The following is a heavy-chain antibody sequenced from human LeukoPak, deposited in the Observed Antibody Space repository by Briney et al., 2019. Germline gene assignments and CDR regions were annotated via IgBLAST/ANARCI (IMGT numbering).Heavy chain of an antibody. J-gene: IGHJ3*02. CDR1: GFTFSTSA. Sequence: GRSLRLSCAASGFTFSTSALHWVRQAPGKGLEWVAVIYFDTKNIHYADSVKGRFTVSRDDSKNTLYLQMNSLRAEDTAVYYCARESCLNAVCYTGEGAFDIWGQGTMVTVSS. D-gene: IGHD2-8*01. CDR2: IYFDTKNI. CDR3: ARESCLNAVCYTGEGAFDI. V-gene: IGHV3-30*04.